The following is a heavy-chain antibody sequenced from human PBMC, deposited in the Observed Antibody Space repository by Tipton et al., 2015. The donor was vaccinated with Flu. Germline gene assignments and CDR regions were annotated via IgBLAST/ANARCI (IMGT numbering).Heavy chain of an antibody. V-gene: IGHV4-39*07. CDR3: ARDGAAILRYFDWLLGADAFDI. D-gene: IGHD3-9*01. CDR2: IYYSGST. J-gene: IGHJ3*02. CDR1: GGSISSSSYY. Sequence: TLSLTCTVSGGSISSSSYYWGWIRQPPGKGLEWIGSIYYSGSTYYNPSLKSRVTISVDTSKNQFSLKLSSVTAADTAVYYCARDGAAILRYFDWLLGADAFDIWGQGKMVTVSS.